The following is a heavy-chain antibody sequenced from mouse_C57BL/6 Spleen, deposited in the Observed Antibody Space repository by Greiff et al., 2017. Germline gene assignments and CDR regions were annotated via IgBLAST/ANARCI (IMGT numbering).Heavy chain of an antibody. CDR1: GYAFSSYW. CDR2: IYPGDGDT. V-gene: IGHV1-80*01. D-gene: IGHD4-1*01. J-gene: IGHJ4*01. Sequence: VQLKQSGAELVKPGASVKISCKASGYAFSSYWMNWVKQRPGKGLEWIGQIYPGDGDTNYNGKFKGKATLTADKSSSTAYMQLSSLTSEDSAVYFCARSNWDVRYAMDYWGQGTSVTVSS. CDR3: ARSNWDVRYAMDY.